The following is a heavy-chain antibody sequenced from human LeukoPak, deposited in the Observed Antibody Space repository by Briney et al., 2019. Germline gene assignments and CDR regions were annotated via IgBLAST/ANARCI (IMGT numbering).Heavy chain of an antibody. CDR3: ARATMKYYYYYMDV. J-gene: IGHJ6*03. D-gene: IGHD5-24*01. CDR2: MNPNSGNT. V-gene: IGHV1-8*01. CDR1: GYTFTSYD. Sequence: ASVKVSCKASGYTFTSYDINWVRQATGQGLGWMGWMNPNSGNTGYAQKFQGRVTMTKNTSISTAYMELSSLRSEDTAVYYCARATMKYYYYYMDVWGKGTTVTVSS.